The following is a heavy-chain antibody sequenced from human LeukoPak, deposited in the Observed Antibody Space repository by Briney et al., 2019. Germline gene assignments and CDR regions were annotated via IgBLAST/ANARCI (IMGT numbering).Heavy chain of an antibody. CDR2: INPNSGGT. D-gene: IGHD3-22*01. V-gene: IGHV1-2*02. CDR3: ASQAYYYDSSGYYELNY. J-gene: IGHJ4*02. CDR1: GYTFTGYY. Sequence: ASVKVSCKASGYTFTGYYMHWVRQAPGQGLEWMGWINPNSGGTNYAQKFQGGVTMTRDTSISTAYMELSRLRSDDTAVYYCASQAYYYDSSGYYELNYWGQGTLVTVSS.